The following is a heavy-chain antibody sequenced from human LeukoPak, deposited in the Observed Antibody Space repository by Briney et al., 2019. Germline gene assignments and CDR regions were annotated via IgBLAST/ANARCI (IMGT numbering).Heavy chain of an antibody. V-gene: IGHV4-34*01. J-gene: IGHJ4*02. CDR2: INHSGST. CDR3: ARKPTYYYDSSGPYPYYFDY. Sequence: SETLSLTCAVYGGSFSGYYWSWTRQPPGKGLEWIGEINHSGSTNYKPSLKSRVTISVDTSKNQFSLKLSSVTAADAAVYYCARKPTYYYDSSGPYPYYFDYWGQGTLVTVSS. CDR1: GGSFSGYY. D-gene: IGHD3-22*01.